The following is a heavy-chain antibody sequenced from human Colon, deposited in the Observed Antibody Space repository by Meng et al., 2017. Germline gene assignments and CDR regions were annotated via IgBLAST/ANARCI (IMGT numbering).Heavy chain of an antibody. D-gene: IGHD4/OR15-4a*01. CDR1: GYIFTDYF. V-gene: IGHV1-2*06. Sequence: QGRLVQSGAEVQKPGASARISCKASGYIFTDYFIHWVRQAPGQGFEWLGRIIPKTNSTLYAQSFQGRVTLTGDPSIATAYLDLSSLTLDDTAVYFCARVSTPMVAGASYDYWGQGTLVTVSS. J-gene: IGHJ4*02. CDR3: ARVSTPMVAGASYDY. CDR2: IIPKTNST.